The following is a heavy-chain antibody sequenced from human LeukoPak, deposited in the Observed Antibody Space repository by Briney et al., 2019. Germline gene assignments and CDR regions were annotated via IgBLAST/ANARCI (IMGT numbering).Heavy chain of an antibody. D-gene: IGHD3-22*01. CDR1: GASFNSGDQY. V-gene: IGHV4-31*03. Sequence: TLSLTCTVSGASFNSGDQYWNWIRQSPGNGLEWLGSIHPRGRLYNNPSRESRVTISIDTSKNQFSLKLNSVTAADTAVYFCSRGLDSRKLGYCGQGTLVTVSS. CDR2: IHPRGRL. J-gene: IGHJ4*02. CDR3: SRGLDSRKLGY.